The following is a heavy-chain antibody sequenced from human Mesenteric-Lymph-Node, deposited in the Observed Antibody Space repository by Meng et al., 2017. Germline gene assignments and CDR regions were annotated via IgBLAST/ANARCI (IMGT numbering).Heavy chain of an antibody. V-gene: IGHV3-33*08. D-gene: IGHD1-26*01. J-gene: IGHJ6*02. Sequence: GGSLRLSCEASGFTFSPFWMHWVRQAPGKGLEWVAVIWYDGSNKYYADSVKGRFTISRDNSKNTLYLQMNSLRAEDTAVYYCARARGGKGYYYGLDVWGQGTTVTVSS. CDR1: GFTFSPFW. CDR2: IWYDGSNK. CDR3: ARARGGKGYYYGLDV.